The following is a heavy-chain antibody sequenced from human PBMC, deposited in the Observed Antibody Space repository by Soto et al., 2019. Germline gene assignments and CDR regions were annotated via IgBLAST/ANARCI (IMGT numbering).Heavy chain of an antibody. V-gene: IGHV1-18*01. CDR3: ARMGEQWLVLGSYYYYGMDV. D-gene: IGHD6-19*01. CDR2: ISAYNGNT. J-gene: IGHJ6*02. CDR1: GYTFTSYG. Sequence: ASVKVSCKASGYTFTSYGISWVRQAPGQGLEWMGWISAYNGNTNYAQKLQGRVTMTTDTSTSTAYMELRSLRSDDTAVYYCARMGEQWLVLGSYYYYGMDVWGQGTTVTSP.